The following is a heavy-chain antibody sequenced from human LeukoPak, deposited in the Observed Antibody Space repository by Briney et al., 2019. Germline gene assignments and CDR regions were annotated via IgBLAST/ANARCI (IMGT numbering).Heavy chain of an antibody. J-gene: IGHJ4*02. CDR1: GFTFSGSA. D-gene: IGHD1-26*01. Sequence: GGSLRLSCAAPGFTFSGSAMHWVRQASGKGLEWVGLIRGKANSYATAYAASVRGRFTISRDDSKNTAYLQMNSLKTEDTAVYYCTTGNSGTDYWGQGTLVTVSS. CDR2: IRGKANSYAT. V-gene: IGHV3-73*01. CDR3: TTGNSGTDY.